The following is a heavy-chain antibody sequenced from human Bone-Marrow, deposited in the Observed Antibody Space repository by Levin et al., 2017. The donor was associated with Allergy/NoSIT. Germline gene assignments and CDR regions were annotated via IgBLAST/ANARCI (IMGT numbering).Heavy chain of an antibody. D-gene: IGHD3-9*01. V-gene: IGHV2-5*02. J-gene: IGHJ4*02. CDR2: IYWDDDK. Sequence: SGPTLVKPTQTLTLTCTFSGFSLSTSGVTVGWIRQPPGKALEWLALIYWDDDKRYSPSLKSRLTITKDTSKNQVVLTMTNMDPVDTATCYCAPTTGYNGWYGWLGYWGQGTLVTVSS. CDR1: GFSLSTSGVT. CDR3: APTTGYNGWYGWLGY.